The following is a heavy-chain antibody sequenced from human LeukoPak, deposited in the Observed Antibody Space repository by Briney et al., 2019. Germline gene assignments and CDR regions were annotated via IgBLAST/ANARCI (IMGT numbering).Heavy chain of an antibody. CDR3: AKNAPHCSSTSCYFQSSGY. V-gene: IGHV3-23*01. Sequence: GGSLRLSCAASGFTFSSYAMSWVRQAPGKGLEWVSAISGSGGSTYYADSVKGRFIISRDNSKNTLYLQMNSLRAEDTAVYYCAKNAPHCSSTSCYFQSSGYWGQGTLVTVSS. CDR1: GFTFSSYA. CDR2: ISGSGGST. D-gene: IGHD2-2*01. J-gene: IGHJ4*02.